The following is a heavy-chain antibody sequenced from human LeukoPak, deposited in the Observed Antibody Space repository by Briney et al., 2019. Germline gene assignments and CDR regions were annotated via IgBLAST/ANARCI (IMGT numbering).Heavy chain of an antibody. J-gene: IGHJ6*03. CDR2: IYYTGST. Sequence: SETLSLTCTVSGGSTSGYYWSWIRQPPGKGLEWIGYIYYTGSTTYNPSVNSRVTISIDTSKNQFSLELISVTAADTAVYYCARCSGYCTRGLCHSYYYMDVWGRGTTVTVSS. CDR3: ARCSGYCTRGLCHSYYYMDV. V-gene: IGHV4-59*01. D-gene: IGHD2-8*02. CDR1: GGSTSGYY.